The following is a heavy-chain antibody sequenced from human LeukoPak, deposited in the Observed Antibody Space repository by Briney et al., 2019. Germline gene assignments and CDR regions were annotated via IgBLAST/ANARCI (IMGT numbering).Heavy chain of an antibody. CDR3: ARDSYAPDYYYGMDV. J-gene: IGHJ6*02. CDR1: GYTLTSYY. V-gene: IGHV1-46*01. CDR2: INPSGGST. Sequence: ASVKVSCKASGYTLTSYYMHWVRQAPGQGLEWMGIINPSGGSTSYAQKFQGRVTMTRDSSTSTVYMELSSLRSEDTAVYYCARDSYAPDYYYGMDVWGQGTTVTVSS.